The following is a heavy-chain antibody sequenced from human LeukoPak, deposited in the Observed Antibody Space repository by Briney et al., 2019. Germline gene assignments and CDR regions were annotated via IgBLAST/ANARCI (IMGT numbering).Heavy chain of an antibody. CDR1: GFTFRDFG. D-gene: IGHD2-2*01. J-gene: IGHJ6*02. V-gene: IGHV3-23*01. Sequence: PGGSLRLSCAASGFTFRDFGMNWVRQTPEKGLEWISHINGGGDSTHYADSVKGRFTISRDNSQNTLYVQMNSLRAEDTAVYYCASRDIVLVPAARYGRDVGGQGTTVTVSS. CDR3: ASRDIVLVPAARYGRDV. CDR2: INGGGDST.